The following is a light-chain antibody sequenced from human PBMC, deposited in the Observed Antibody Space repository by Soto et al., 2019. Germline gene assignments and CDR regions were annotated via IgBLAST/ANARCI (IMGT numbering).Light chain of an antibody. V-gene: IGLV2-8*01. Sequence: QSVLTQPPSASGSPGQSVTISCTGTSSDVGGYNYVSWYQQHPGKAPKLMIYEVSKRPSGVPDRFSGSKSGNTASLTVSGLQAEDEAVYYCSSYAASNTFVVFGGGTKLTVL. CDR3: SSYAASNTFVV. CDR1: SSDVGGYNY. J-gene: IGLJ2*01. CDR2: EVS.